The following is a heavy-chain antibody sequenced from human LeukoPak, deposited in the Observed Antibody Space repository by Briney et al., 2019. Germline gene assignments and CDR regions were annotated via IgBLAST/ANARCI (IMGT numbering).Heavy chain of an antibody. Sequence: GGSLRLSCTASGFSFSGHWMHWVRQAPGKGLVWVSRINSDGSSTSYADSVKGRFTISRDNAKNTLYLQMNSLRAEDTAVYYCARDKEIGYCSGGSCYSDAFDIWGQGTMVTVSS. D-gene: IGHD2-15*01. J-gene: IGHJ3*02. CDR1: GFSFSGHW. V-gene: IGHV3-74*01. CDR2: INSDGSST. CDR3: ARDKEIGYCSGGSCYSDAFDI.